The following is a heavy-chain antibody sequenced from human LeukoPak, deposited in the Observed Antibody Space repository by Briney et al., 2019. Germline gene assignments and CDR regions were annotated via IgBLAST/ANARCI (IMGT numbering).Heavy chain of an antibody. Sequence: GGSLRLSCTVSGFRLSEYLMSWARQAPGKGLEWVGNINEHGTEKFYVGSVTGRFSISRDNTKNTVFLQMNSLRLDDTAIYFCARNPDTGTADYWGEGTLVTVSS. J-gene: IGHJ4*02. CDR2: INEHGTEK. CDR1: GFRLSEYL. V-gene: IGHV3-7*01. CDR3: ARNPDTGTADY. D-gene: IGHD1-7*01.